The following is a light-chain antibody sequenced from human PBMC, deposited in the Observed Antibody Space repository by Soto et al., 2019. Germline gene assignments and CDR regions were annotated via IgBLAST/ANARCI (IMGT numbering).Light chain of an antibody. Sequence: EIVLTQSPATLSLSPGERATLSCRASQSVGGYLDWYQQKPGQAPRLLIYDASNRASGIPARFSGSGSGTGFTLTISSLEPEDLAVYYCHQRSNWPPLTVGGGTKVEIK. CDR1: QSVGGY. CDR3: HQRSNWPPLT. J-gene: IGKJ4*01. V-gene: IGKV3-11*01. CDR2: DAS.